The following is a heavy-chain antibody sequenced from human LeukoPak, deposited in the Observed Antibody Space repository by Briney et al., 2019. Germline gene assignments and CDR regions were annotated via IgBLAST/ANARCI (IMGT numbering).Heavy chain of an antibody. D-gene: IGHD5-18*01. Sequence: GGSLRLSCAASGFTFSSYAMSWVRQAPGKGLEWVSAISGSGGSTYYADSVKGRFTISRDNSKNTLYLQMNSLRAEDMAVYYCAKADTAMHYYYYGMDVWGQGTTVTVSS. CDR1: GFTFSSYA. CDR2: ISGSGGST. V-gene: IGHV3-23*01. CDR3: AKADTAMHYYYYGMDV. J-gene: IGHJ6*02.